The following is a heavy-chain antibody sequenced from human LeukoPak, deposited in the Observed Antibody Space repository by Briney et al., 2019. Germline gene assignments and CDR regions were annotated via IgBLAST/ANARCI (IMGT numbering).Heavy chain of an antibody. J-gene: IGHJ3*01. CDR2: IYSGGRT. CDR1: GFTVSSNY. CDR3: ARDCRPAVLYLNDDFDF. V-gene: IGHV3-66*01. D-gene: IGHD3-16*01. Sequence: PGGSLRLSCAASGFTVSSNYMSWVRQAPGKGLEWVSVIYSGGRTYYADSVKGRFTISRDNSKNTLYLQINSLTPKDTAVNYCARDCRPAVLYLNDDFDFWGQGTMVTVSS.